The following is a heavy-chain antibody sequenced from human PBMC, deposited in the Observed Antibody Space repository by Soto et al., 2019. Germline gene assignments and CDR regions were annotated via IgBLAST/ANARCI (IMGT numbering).Heavy chain of an antibody. Sequence: SETLSLTCTVSGGSIISGYYYWSWIRQPPGKGLEWIGYIYYSGDTSYNPSLKSRVTISVDTSKNQFSLKLSSVTAADTAVYYCASSPAGSGCFDPWGQGTLVTVSS. CDR3: ASSPAGSGCFDP. D-gene: IGHD6-13*01. CDR1: GGSIISGYYY. V-gene: IGHV4-30-4*08. CDR2: IYYSGDT. J-gene: IGHJ5*01.